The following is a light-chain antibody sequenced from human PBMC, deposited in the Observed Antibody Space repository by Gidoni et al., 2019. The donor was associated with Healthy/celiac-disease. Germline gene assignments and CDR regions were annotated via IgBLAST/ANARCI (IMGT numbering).Light chain of an antibody. CDR3: AAWDDSLSGPWV. J-gene: IGLJ3*02. V-gene: IGLV1-47*01. CDR2: RNN. CDR1: SSNIGSNY. Sequence: QSVLTQPPSASGTPGQRVTISCSGSSSNIGSNYVYWYQQLPGTAPKLLIYRNNQRPPGVPDRCSGSKSGTSASLAISGLRSEDEADYYCAAWDDSLSGPWVFGGGTKLTVL.